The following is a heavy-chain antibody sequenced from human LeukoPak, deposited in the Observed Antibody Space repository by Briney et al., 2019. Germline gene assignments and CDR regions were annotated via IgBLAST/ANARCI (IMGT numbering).Heavy chain of an antibody. CDR2: IYTSGST. D-gene: IGHD6-6*01. CDR3: AREYSSSSWGAVYYFDY. CDR1: GGSISSYY. V-gene: IGHV4-4*07. J-gene: IGHJ4*02. Sequence: SETLSLTCTVSGGSISSYYWSWIPQPAGKGLEWIGRIYTSGSTNYNPSLKSRVTMSVDTSKNQFSLKLSSVTAADTAVYYCAREYSSSSWGAVYYFDYWGQGTLVTVSS.